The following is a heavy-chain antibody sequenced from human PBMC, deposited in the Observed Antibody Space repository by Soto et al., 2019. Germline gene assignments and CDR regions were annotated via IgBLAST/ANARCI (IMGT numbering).Heavy chain of an antibody. CDR3: ARAHTIFGVVITHYGMDV. J-gene: IGHJ6*02. CDR1: GGSISSGDYY. D-gene: IGHD3-3*01. CDR2: IYYIGST. V-gene: IGHV4-30-4*01. Sequence: SATLSLTCTVSGGSISSGDYYWSWIRQPPGKGLEWIGYIYYIGSTYFYPSLKSRVTILVDTSKNHFSLKLSFVTAADTAVYYCARAHTIFGVVITHYGMDVWGQGTTVTVSS.